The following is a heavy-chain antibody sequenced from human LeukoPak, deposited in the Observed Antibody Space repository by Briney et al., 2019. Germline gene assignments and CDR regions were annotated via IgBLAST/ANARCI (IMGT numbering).Heavy chain of an antibody. D-gene: IGHD3-16*01. J-gene: IGHJ3*02. CDR1: GFTFSSYG. V-gene: IGHV3-30*02. Sequence: PGXSLRLSCAASGFTFSSYGMHWVRQAPGKGLEWVAFIRYDGSNKYYADSVKGRFTISRDNSKNTLYLQMNSLRAEDTAVYYCAKAGGDILDAFDIWGQGTMVTVSS. CDR2: IRYDGSNK. CDR3: AKAGGDILDAFDI.